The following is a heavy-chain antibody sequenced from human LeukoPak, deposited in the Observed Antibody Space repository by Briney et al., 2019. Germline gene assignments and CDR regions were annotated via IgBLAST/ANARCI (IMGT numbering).Heavy chain of an antibody. CDR2: ISYDGSNK. CDR3: ARGRGSYSADY. Sequence: GGSLRLSCAASGFTFSTYAMHWVRQAPGKGLEWVAVISYDGSNKYYAGSVKGRFTISRDNSKNTLYLQMNSLRAEDTAVYYCARGRGSYSADYWGQGTLVTVSS. CDR1: GFTFSTYA. V-gene: IGHV3-30-3*01. D-gene: IGHD1-26*01. J-gene: IGHJ4*02.